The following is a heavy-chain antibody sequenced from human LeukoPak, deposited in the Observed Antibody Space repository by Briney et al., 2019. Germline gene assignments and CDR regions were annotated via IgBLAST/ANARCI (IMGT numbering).Heavy chain of an antibody. CDR1: GGSISSSNW. CDR2: IYHSGST. CDR3: ARDDRDGQGFDY. J-gene: IGHJ4*02. D-gene: IGHD3-22*01. Sequence: PSETLSLTCAVSGGSISSSNWWSWVRQPPGKGLEWIGEIYHSGSTNYNPSLKSRVTISVDKSKNQFSLKLSSVTAAGTAVYYCARDDRDGQGFDYWGQGTLVTVSS. V-gene: IGHV4-4*02.